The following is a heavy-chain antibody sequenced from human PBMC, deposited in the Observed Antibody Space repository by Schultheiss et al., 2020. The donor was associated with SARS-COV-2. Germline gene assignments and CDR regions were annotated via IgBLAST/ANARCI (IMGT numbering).Heavy chain of an antibody. CDR1: GGSISSGGYY. J-gene: IGHJ6*02. CDR2: IYYSGST. D-gene: IGHD3-22*01. V-gene: IGHV4-31*03. Sequence: SETLSLTCTVSGGSISSGGYYWSWIRQHPGKGLEWIGYIYYSGSTYYNPSLKSRVTISVDTSKNQFSLKLSSVTAADTAVYYCARRQYYDSSGYFDYYYGMDVWGQGTTVTVSS. CDR3: ARRQYYDSSGYFDYYYGMDV.